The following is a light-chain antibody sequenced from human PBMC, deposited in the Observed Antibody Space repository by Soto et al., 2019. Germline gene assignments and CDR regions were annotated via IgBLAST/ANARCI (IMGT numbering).Light chain of an antibody. CDR1: SSNIGSNT. J-gene: IGLJ2*01. Sequence: QSVLTQPPSASGTPGQRVTISCSGSSSNIGSNTVNWYQQLPGTAPKLLIYSNNQRTSGVPDRFSGSKYGTSASLAISGLQSEDEADYYCAAWDDSLNAMVFGGGTKLTVL. CDR2: SNN. CDR3: AAWDDSLNAMV. V-gene: IGLV1-44*01.